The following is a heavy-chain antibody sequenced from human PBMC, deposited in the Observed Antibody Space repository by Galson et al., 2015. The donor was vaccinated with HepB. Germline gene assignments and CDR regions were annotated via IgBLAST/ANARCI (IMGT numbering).Heavy chain of an antibody. Sequence: TLSLTCAVSGGSISSGGYSWSWIRQPPGKGLEWIGYIYHSGSTYYNPSLKSRVTISVDRSKNQFSLKLSSVTAADTAVYYCASQLKYYYDSSGYFDYWGQGTLVTVSS. CDR3: ASQLKYYYDSSGYFDY. CDR2: IYHSGST. V-gene: IGHV4-30-2*01. CDR1: GGSISSGGYS. J-gene: IGHJ4*02. D-gene: IGHD3-22*01.